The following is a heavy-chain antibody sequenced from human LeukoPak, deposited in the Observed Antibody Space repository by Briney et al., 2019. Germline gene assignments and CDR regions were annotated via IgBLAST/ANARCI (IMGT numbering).Heavy chain of an antibody. CDR1: GITFSSYA. CDR2: ISGSGGST. J-gene: IGHJ4*02. D-gene: IGHD3-9*01. V-gene: IGHV3-23*01. Sequence: GGSLRLSCAASGITFSSYAMSWVRQAPGKGLEWVSAISGSGGSTYYADSVKGRFTISRDNSKNTLYLQMNSLRAEDAAVYCCAKAVWDILTGFPRDWGQGTLVTVSS. CDR3: AKAVWDILTGFPRD.